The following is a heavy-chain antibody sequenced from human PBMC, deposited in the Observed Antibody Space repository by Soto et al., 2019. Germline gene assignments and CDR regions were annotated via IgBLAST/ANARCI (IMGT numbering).Heavy chain of an antibody. CDR1: GGTFSSYA. V-gene: IGHV1-69*06. CDR2: IIPIFGTA. J-gene: IGHJ6*02. D-gene: IGHD2-15*01. Sequence: QVQLVQSGAEVKKPGSSVKVSCKASGGTFSSYAISWVRQAPGQGLEWMGGIIPIFGTANYAQKFQGRVTITADKSPSTAYMELSSLRSEDTAVYYCARGGPIVVVVAATAPYYYYGMDVWGQGTTVTVSS. CDR3: ARGGPIVVVVAATAPYYYYGMDV.